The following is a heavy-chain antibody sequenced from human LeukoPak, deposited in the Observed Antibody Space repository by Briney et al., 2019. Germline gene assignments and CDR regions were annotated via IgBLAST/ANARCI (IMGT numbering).Heavy chain of an antibody. CDR3: ARQYSGSSKNWFDP. CDR1: GYTFTSYG. J-gene: IGHJ5*02. Sequence: GASVKVSCKASGYTFTSYGISWVRQAPGQGLEWMGWISPYNGNTNYAQKLQGRVTMTTDTSTSTAYMELRSLRSDDTAVYYCARQYSGSSKNWFDPWGQGTLVTVSS. CDR2: ISPYNGNT. D-gene: IGHD1-26*01. V-gene: IGHV1-18*01.